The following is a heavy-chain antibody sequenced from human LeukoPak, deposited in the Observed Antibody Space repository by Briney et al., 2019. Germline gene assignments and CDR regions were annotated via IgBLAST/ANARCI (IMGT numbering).Heavy chain of an antibody. V-gene: IGHV4-34*01. J-gene: IGHJ4*02. CDR2: ISHSGST. Sequence: SETLSLTCAVYGGSFSGYYWSWIRQPPGKGLEWIGEISHSGSTNYNPSLKSRVTISVDTSKNQFSLKLSSVTAADTAVYYCALPGYSSGWYHYWGQGTLVTVSS. CDR3: ALPGYSSGWYHY. CDR1: GGSFSGYY. D-gene: IGHD6-19*01.